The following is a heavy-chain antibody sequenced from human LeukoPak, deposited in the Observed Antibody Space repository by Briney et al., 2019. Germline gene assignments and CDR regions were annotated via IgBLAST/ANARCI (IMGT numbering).Heavy chain of an antibody. CDR3: AREEGCSLAYLDY. D-gene: IGHD6-13*01. V-gene: IGHV1-2*04. CDR2: INPNSGGT. Sequence: ASVKVSCKASGYTFTGYYMHWVRQAPGQGLEWMGWINPNSGGTNYAQKFQGWVTMTRDTSISTAYMELSRLRSDDTAVYYCAREEGCSLAYLDYWGQGTLVTVSS. J-gene: IGHJ4*02. CDR1: GYTFTGYY.